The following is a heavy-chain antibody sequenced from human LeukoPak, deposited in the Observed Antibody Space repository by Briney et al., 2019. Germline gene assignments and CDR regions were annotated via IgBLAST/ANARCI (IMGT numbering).Heavy chain of an antibody. CDR2: IGSSSSYI. CDR3: ARDQYDTWSRRGNFDS. V-gene: IGHV3-21*04. D-gene: IGHD3-3*01. CDR1: GFTFSSYS. Sequence: GGSLRLSCAASGFTFSSYSMNWVRQAPGKGLEWVSSIGSSSSYIYYADSVKGRFTISRDNAKNSLYLQMNSLRVEDTAVFYCARDQYDTWSRRGNFDSWGQGTLVTVSS. J-gene: IGHJ4*02.